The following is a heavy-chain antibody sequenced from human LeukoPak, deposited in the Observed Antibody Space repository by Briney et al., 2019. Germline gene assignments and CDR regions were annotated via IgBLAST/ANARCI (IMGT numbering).Heavy chain of an antibody. CDR3: ASWPELRITMVREDY. Sequence: GGSLRLSCAASGFTFSSYSMNWVRQAPGKGLEWVSSISSSSSYIYYADSVKGRFTISRDNAKNSLYLQMNSLRAEDTAVYYCASWPELRITMVREDYWGQGTLVTVSS. V-gene: IGHV3-21*01. CDR1: GFTFSSYS. J-gene: IGHJ4*02. CDR2: ISSSSSYI. D-gene: IGHD3-10*01.